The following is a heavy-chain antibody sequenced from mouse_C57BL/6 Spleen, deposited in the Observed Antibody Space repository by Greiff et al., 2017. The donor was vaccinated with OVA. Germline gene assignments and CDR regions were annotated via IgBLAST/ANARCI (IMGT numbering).Heavy chain of an antibody. V-gene: IGHV5-12*01. D-gene: IGHD2-3*01. CDR2: ISNGGGST. J-gene: IGHJ2*01. CDR3: ARHDGYLPFDY. Sequence: EVMLVESGGGLVQPGGSLKLSCAASGFTFSDYYMYWVRQTPEKRLEWVAYISNGGGSTYYPDTVKGRFTISRDNAKNTLYLQMSRLKSEDTAMYYCARHDGYLPFDYWGQGTTLTVSS. CDR1: GFTFSDYY.